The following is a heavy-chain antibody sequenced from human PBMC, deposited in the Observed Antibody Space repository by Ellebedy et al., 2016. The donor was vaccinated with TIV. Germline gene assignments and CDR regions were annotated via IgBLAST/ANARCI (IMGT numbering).Heavy chain of an antibody. D-gene: IGHD3-10*01. CDR1: GFIFSRYA. Sequence: GESLKISCAASGFIFSRYAMHWVRQAPGKGLEWVAVISADGATNYHADSMEGRFTISRDNSQNTLYLQMNSLRPEDTAVYFCAKIVYTNRPGSYYYYGMDVWGQGTTVTVSS. CDR2: ISADGATN. CDR3: AKIVYTNRPGSYYYYGMDV. V-gene: IGHV3-30-3*02. J-gene: IGHJ6*02.